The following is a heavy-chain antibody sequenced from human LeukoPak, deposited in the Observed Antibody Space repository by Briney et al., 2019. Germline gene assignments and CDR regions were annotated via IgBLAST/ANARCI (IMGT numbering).Heavy chain of an antibody. D-gene: IGHD2-15*01. V-gene: IGHV1-69*05. J-gene: IGHJ4*02. Sequence: ASVKVSCKASGGTFSSYAISWVRQAPGQGLEWMGGIIPIFGTANYAQKFQGRVTITTDESTSTAYMELSSLRSEDTAVYYCATWAGCSGGSCYSRTDYWGQGTLVTVSS. CDR3: ATWAGCSGGSCYSRTDY. CDR1: GGTFSSYA. CDR2: IIPIFGTA.